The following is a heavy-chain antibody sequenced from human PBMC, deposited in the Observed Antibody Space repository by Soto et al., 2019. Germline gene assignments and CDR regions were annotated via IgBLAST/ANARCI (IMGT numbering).Heavy chain of an antibody. CDR2: IIPVFGKA. D-gene: IGHD3-22*01. CDR1: GGTFSRYA. J-gene: IGHJ4*02. Sequence: SVKVSCKASGGTFSRYAISWVRQAPGQGLEWMGGIIPVFGKANYAEKFQGRVTITADESTSTGYMELRSLTAEDTAVYYCARDGTLYDSSAYYYVYWGQGTLVTVSS. V-gene: IGHV1-69*13. CDR3: ARDGTLYDSSAYYYVY.